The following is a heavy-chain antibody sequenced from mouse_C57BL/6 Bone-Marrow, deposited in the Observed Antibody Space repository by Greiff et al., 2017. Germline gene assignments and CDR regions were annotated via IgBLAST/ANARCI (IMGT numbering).Heavy chain of an antibody. Sequence: QVQLQQPGAELVRPGSSVKLSCKASGYTFTSYWMDWVKQRPGQGLEWIGNIYPSDSETNYNQKFKGKATLTVDKHTSPAYMQLSSLSSEDSAVDCCASYDGYEGFAWFAYWGQGTLVTVSA. D-gene: IGHD2-3*01. V-gene: IGHV1-61*01. CDR2: IYPSDSET. CDR3: ASYDGYEGFAWFAY. CDR1: GYTFTSYW. J-gene: IGHJ3*01.